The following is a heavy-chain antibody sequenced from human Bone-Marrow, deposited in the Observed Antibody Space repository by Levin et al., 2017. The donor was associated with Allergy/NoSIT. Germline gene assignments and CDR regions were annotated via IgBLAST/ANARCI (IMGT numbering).Heavy chain of an antibody. V-gene: IGHV6-1*01. D-gene: IGHD1-14*01. CDR3: ARGRNNAFDL. CDR1: GDSLSSNGVA. J-gene: IGHJ3*01. CDR2: TYYRSKWYN. Sequence: SETLSLTCAISGDSLSSNGVAWNWIRQSPSRGLEWLGRTYYRSKWYNDYAPSVKSRITINPDTSKSQFSLQLNSVIPEDTAVYYCARGRNNAFDLWGQGTIVTVSS.